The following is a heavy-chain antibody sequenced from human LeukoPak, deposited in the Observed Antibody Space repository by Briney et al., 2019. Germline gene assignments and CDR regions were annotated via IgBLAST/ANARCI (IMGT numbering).Heavy chain of an antibody. CDR2: ISYDGSNK. CDR1: GFTFSSYA. CDR3: ARENVAAAGTDFDY. V-gene: IGHV3-30-3*01. Sequence: TGRSLRLSCAASGFTFSSYAMHWVRQAPGKRLEWVAVISYDGSNKYYADSVKGRFTISRDNSKNTLYLQMNSLRAEDTAVYYCARENVAAAGTDFDYWGQGTLVTVSS. J-gene: IGHJ4*02. D-gene: IGHD6-13*01.